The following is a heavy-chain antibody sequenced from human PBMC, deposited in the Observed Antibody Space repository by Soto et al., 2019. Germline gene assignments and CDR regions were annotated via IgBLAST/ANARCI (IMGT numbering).Heavy chain of an antibody. CDR1: GDSISSYY. CDR2: IYYGGRT. Sequence: TSETLSLTCTVSGDSISSYYWSWIRQPPGKGLEWIGYIYYGGRTKCNPSLKSRVTMSFDTSRNQFSLRLSSVIAADTAVYYCAKGAQYYYVDRWGNCFDPWGQGTLVTVSS. V-gene: IGHV4-59*01. CDR3: AKGAQYYYVDRWGNCFDP. D-gene: IGHD3-10*02. J-gene: IGHJ5*02.